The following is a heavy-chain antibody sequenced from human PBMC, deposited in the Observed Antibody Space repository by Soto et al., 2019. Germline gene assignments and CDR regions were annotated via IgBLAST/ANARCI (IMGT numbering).Heavy chain of an antibody. CDR3: ATVFGRLTWPYYYGMDV. CDR1: GFTFSSYA. V-gene: IGHV3-23*01. D-gene: IGHD3-10*01. CDR2: TSGSGGST. Sequence: LRLSCAASGFTFSSYAMSWVRQAPGKGLEWVSATSGSGGSTYYADSVKGRFTISGDNSKNTLYLQMNSLRAEDTAVYYCATVFGRLTWPYYYGMDVWGQGTTVTVSS. J-gene: IGHJ6*02.